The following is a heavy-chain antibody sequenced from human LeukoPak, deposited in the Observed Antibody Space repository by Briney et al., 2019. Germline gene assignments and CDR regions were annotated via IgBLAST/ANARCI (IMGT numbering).Heavy chain of an antibody. D-gene: IGHD3-10*01. Sequence: ASVKVSCKASGYTFTSYVISWVRQAPGQGLEWMGWITSYNGNTNYAQKLRGRVTMTTDTSTSTAYMELRSLRSDDTAVYYCTRNHYYGSGSYYNPHRGFDYWGQGTLVTVSS. J-gene: IGHJ4*02. CDR1: GYTFTSYV. CDR2: ITSYNGNT. CDR3: TRNHYYGSGSYYNPHRGFDY. V-gene: IGHV1-18*01.